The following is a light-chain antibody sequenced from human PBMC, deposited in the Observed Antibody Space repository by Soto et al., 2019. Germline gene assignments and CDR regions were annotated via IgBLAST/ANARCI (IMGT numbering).Light chain of an antibody. V-gene: IGKV1-5*01. CDR1: RSISDW. CDR3: QQYNSYSGT. Sequence: DIQMTQSPSSLSPSVGDRVTITCRASRSISDWLAWYQQKPGKAPELLIFDASNLKSGVSSRFSGSGSGTEFTLTISSLQPDDFATYYCQQYNSYSGTFGQGTKVDIK. J-gene: IGKJ1*01. CDR2: DAS.